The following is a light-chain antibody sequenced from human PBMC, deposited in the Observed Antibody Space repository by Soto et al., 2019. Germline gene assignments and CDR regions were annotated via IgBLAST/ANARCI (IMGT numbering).Light chain of an antibody. CDR1: QSFSSSY. Sequence: EIVLTQSPGTLSLSPGDPATLSCRASQSFSSSYLAWYQHKPGQAPKLLLYGVSARAAGIPDRFSGSAFGTDFTLTIIRLEHEDFAVYYCQQYGNSPPGTFGQGTKRE. CDR2: GVS. V-gene: IGKV3-20*01. J-gene: IGKJ1*01. CDR3: QQYGNSPPGT.